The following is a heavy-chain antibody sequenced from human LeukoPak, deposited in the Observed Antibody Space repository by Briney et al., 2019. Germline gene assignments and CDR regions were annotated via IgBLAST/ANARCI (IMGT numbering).Heavy chain of an antibody. Sequence: PSETLSLTCTVSGGSISSYYWSWIRQPPGKGLEWIGYIYYSGSTNYNPSLKSRVTISVDTSKNQFSLKLSSVTAADTAVYYCARVVDYDSSGYFRYYFDYWGQGTLVTVSS. D-gene: IGHD3-22*01. CDR1: GGSISSYY. V-gene: IGHV4-59*01. CDR2: IYYSGST. J-gene: IGHJ4*02. CDR3: ARVVDYDSSGYFRYYFDY.